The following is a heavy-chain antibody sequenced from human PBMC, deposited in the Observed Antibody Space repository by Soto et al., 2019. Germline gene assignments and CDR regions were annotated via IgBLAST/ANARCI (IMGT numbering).Heavy chain of an antibody. Sequence: PGGSLRLSCAASGFTFSGSSIHWVRQASGKGLEWVGRIRTQVNTYATAYAASVKGRFTISRDDSKNMAYLQMNSLKTEDTAVYYCTAAMPGGDYWGQGTLVTVSS. CDR2: IRTQVNTYAT. D-gene: IGHD2-2*01. V-gene: IGHV3-73*01. CDR3: TAAMPGGDY. J-gene: IGHJ4*02. CDR1: GFTFSGSS.